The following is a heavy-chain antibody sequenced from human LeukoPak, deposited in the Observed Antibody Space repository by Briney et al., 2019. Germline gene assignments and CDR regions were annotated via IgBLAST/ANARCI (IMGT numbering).Heavy chain of an antibody. J-gene: IGHJ4*02. V-gene: IGHV2-5*02. Sequence: ESGPPLVKPTQTLTLTCTFSGFSLNTSGVGVGWIRQPPGNALEWLALIYWDDDKRYSPSLKNRLTITEDTSKNQVVLTMTNLDPVDTATYYCAHSGYCSSTSCPRFPKFFDYWGQGTLVTVSP. CDR3: AHSGYCSSTSCPRFPKFFDY. CDR1: GFSLNTSGVG. D-gene: IGHD2-2*01. CDR2: IYWDDDK.